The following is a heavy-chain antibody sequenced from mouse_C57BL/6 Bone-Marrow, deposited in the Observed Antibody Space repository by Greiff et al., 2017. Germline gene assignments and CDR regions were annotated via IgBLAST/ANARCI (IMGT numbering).Heavy chain of an antibody. CDR3: ARHYGYDGYFDV. J-gene: IGHJ1*03. CDR2: IDPSDSYT. V-gene: IGHV1-69*01. D-gene: IGHD2-2*01. Sequence: QVQLKQPGAELVMPGASVKLSCKASGYTFTSYWMHWVKQRPGQGLEWIGEIDPSDSYTNYNQKFKGKSTLTVDKSSSPAYMQLSSLTSEDSAVYYCARHYGYDGYFDVWGTGTTVTVSS. CDR1: GYTFTSYW.